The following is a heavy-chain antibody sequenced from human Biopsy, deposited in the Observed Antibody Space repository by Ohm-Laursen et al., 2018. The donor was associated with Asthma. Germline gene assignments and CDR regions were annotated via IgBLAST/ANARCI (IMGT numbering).Heavy chain of an antibody. V-gene: IGHV4-39*02. Sequence: GTLSLTCIVSGDAMSTSGSYWGWIRQSPGKGLEWIGSTYYSGRTYYNPSLESRFNISADTSKNHFSLKVSSVTAADTAVYYCARAVSSSSYWYFDLWGRGDLVTVSS. CDR2: TYYSGRT. J-gene: IGHJ2*01. CDR1: GDAMSTSGSY. D-gene: IGHD6-6*01. CDR3: ARAVSSSSYWYFDL.